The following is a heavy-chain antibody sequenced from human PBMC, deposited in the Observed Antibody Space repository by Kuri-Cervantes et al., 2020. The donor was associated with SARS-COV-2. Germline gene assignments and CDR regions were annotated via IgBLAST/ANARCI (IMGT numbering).Heavy chain of an antibody. Sequence: SLKISCAASGFTFDDYAMHWVRQAPGKGLEWVSGISWNSGSIGYADSVKGRFTISRDSSKNTLYLQMSGLRAEDTAVYYCAREHYFDTEPHYRSWFDPWGQGTLVTVSS. CDR1: GFTFDDYA. CDR2: ISWNSGSI. J-gene: IGHJ5*02. D-gene: IGHD3-22*01. V-gene: IGHV3-9*01. CDR3: AREHYFDTEPHYRSWFDP.